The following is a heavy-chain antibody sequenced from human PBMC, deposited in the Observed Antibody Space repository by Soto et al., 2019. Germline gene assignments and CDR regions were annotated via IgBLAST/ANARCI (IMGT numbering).Heavy chain of an antibody. CDR3: AREMVAATGRFDP. D-gene: IGHD2-15*01. CDR2: MYSSGST. Sequence: SETLSLTCTVSGASISTYYCSWIRQPAGKGLEWIGRMYSSGSTNYNPSLKSRVTMSVDTSKNQFSLKLNSVTAADTAVYYCAREMVAATGRFDPWGQGTLLTVSS. J-gene: IGHJ5*02. CDR1: GASISTYY. V-gene: IGHV4-4*07.